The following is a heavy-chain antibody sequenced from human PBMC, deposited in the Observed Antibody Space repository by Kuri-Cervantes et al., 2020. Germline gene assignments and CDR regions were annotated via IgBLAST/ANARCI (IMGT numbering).Heavy chain of an antibody. D-gene: IGHD3-9*01. CDR1: GYTFTSYG. J-gene: IGHJ6*02. V-gene: IGHV1-18*01. CDR2: ISAYNGNT. Sequence: ASVKVSCKASGYTFTSYGISWVRQAPGQGLEWMGWISAYNGNTNYAQKPQGRVTMTTDTSTSTAYMELRSLRSEDTAVYYCARDRRYDVLTGRLPHYYYYGMDVWGQGTTVTVSS. CDR3: ARDRRYDVLTGRLPHYYYYGMDV.